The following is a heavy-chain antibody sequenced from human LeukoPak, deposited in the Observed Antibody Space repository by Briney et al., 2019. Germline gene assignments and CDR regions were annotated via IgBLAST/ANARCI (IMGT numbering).Heavy chain of an antibody. CDR3: ARAYIPYNHLWGSLLDAEYIQP. Sequence: WRSLRLSCAASGFTFRSYWMSRVRQAPGKGLACVANIKQDGSEKHYVDSVKGRFTISRDNAKDSLYLQMKTLSAETTRGYYWARAYIPYNHLWGSLLDAEYIQPWGQGTLVTVSS. CDR1: GFTFRSYW. D-gene: IGHD3-16*01. CDR2: IKQDGSEK. J-gene: IGHJ1*01. V-gene: IGHV3-7*04.